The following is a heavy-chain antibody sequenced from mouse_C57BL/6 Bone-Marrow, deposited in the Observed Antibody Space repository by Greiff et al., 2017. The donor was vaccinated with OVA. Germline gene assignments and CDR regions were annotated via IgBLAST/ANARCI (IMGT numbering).Heavy chain of an antibody. J-gene: IGHJ1*03. D-gene: IGHD1-1*01. V-gene: IGHV1-69*01. CDR1: GYTFTSYW. Sequence: QVQLQQPGAELVMPGASVKLSCKASGYTFTSYWMHWVKQRPGQGLEWIGEIDPSDSYTNYNQKFKGKSTLTVDNSSSTAYMQLSSLTSEDSAVSYCAILLRYFDVWGTVTTVTVSS. CDR3: AILLRYFDV. CDR2: IDPSDSYT.